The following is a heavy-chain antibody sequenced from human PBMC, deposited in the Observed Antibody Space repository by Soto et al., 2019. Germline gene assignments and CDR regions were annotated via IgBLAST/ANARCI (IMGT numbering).Heavy chain of an antibody. CDR3: ATVMGIMGAGSEYFHH. J-gene: IGHJ1*01. D-gene: IGHD1-26*01. Sequence: GTLALTCTVSGGSITSGPYYWSWIRQPPGKGLQWIGCIYYNGKNSYNPSLRSRVTMSVDTSKNQFSLKMKSLRVEDTAVYYCATVMGIMGAGSEYFHHWGQGTLVTVSS. CDR1: GGSITSGPYY. V-gene: IGHV4-61*01. CDR2: IYYNGKN.